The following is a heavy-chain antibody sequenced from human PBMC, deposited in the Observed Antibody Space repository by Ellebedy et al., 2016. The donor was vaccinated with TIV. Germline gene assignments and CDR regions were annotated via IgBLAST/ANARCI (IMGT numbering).Heavy chain of an antibody. V-gene: IGHV3-9*01. CDR2: ISWNSGSI. CDR3: AKVATRWFGELSYDYYYFDY. J-gene: IGHJ4*02. CDR1: GFTFADYA. D-gene: IGHD3-10*01. Sequence: GGSLRLXXAASGFTFADYAMHWVRQAPGKGLEWVSGISWNSGSIGYADSVKGRFTISRDNAKNSLYLQMNSLRAEDTALYYCAKVATRWFGELSYDYYYFDYWGQGTLVTVSS.